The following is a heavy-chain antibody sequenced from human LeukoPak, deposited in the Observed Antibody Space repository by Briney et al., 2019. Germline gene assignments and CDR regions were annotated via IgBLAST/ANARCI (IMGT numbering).Heavy chain of an antibody. CDR3: ARVPDYDILTGYPDY. J-gene: IGHJ4*02. CDR1: GFTCSSYA. CDR2: ISYDGSNK. V-gene: IGHV3-30*04. D-gene: IGHD3-9*01. Sequence: PGGSLRLSCAASGFTCSSYAMHWARQAPGKGLEWVAVISYDGSNKYYADSVKGRFTISRDNSKNTLYLQMNSLRAEDTAVYYCARVPDYDILTGYPDYWGQGTLVTVSS.